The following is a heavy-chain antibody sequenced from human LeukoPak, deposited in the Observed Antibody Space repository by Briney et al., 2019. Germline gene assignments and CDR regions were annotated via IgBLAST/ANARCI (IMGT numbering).Heavy chain of an antibody. J-gene: IGHJ6*03. CDR1: GGSFSGYY. CDR2: INHSGST. Sequence: SETLSLTCAVYGGSFSGYYWSWIRQPPGKGLEWIGEINHSGSTNYNPSLKSRVTISVDTSKNQFSLKLSSVTAADTAVYYGARGIAAHGGYYYYYYYMDVWGKGTPVTVSS. V-gene: IGHV4-34*01. CDR3: ARGIAAHGGYYYYYYYMDV. D-gene: IGHD6-6*01.